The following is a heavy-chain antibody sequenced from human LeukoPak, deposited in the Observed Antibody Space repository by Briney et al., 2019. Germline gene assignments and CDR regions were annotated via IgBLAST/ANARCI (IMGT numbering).Heavy chain of an antibody. CDR2: INPSGGST. Sequence: ASVKVSCKASGYTFTSYYMHWVRQAPGQGLEWVGIINPSGGSTSYSQKFQGRVTMTRDTSTSTVYMELSSLRSEDTAVYYCARVGHYCSGGSCYFDYWGQGTLVTVSS. V-gene: IGHV1-46*01. CDR3: ARVGHYCSGGSCYFDY. D-gene: IGHD2-15*01. CDR1: GYTFTSYY. J-gene: IGHJ4*02.